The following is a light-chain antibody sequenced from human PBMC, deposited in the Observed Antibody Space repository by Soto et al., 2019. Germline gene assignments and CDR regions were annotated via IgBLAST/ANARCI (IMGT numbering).Light chain of an antibody. CDR1: SSNIGSNT. Sequence: QSVLTQPPSASGTPGQRVTISCSGSSSNIGSNTVNWYQQLPGTAPKLLIYSNNQRPSGVPDRFSGSKSGTSGSLAISGLQSEDEADYYCAAWDDSLNGGVFGGGTKLAVL. V-gene: IGLV1-44*01. CDR3: AAWDDSLNGGV. CDR2: SNN. J-gene: IGLJ3*02.